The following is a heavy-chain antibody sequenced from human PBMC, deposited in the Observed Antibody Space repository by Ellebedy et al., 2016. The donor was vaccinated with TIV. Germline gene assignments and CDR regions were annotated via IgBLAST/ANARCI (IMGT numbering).Heavy chain of an antibody. J-gene: IGHJ3*02. CDR1: GYTFTSYG. V-gene: IGHV1-18*04. CDR2: ISAYNGNT. D-gene: IGHD3-22*01. Sequence: ASVKVSCXASGYTFTSYGISWVRQAPGQGLEWMGWISAYNGNTNYAQKLQGRVTMTTDTSTSTAYMELRSLRSDDTAVYYCARDYDYYDSSGSFDIWGQGTMVTVSS. CDR3: ARDYDYYDSSGSFDI.